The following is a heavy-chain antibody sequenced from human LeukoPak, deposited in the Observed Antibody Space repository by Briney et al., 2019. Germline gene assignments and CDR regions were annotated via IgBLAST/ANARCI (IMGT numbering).Heavy chain of an antibody. CDR2: IKQDGSET. CDR1: GFAFSSYW. J-gene: IGHJ4*02. D-gene: IGHD2-15*01. V-gene: IGHV3-7*01. CDR3: ARDPASSFDY. Sequence: PGGSLRLSCAASGFAFSSYWMSWVRQAPGKGLEWVANIKQDGSETYYVDSVKGQFTISRDNAQNSLYLQMNSLRAEDTAVYYCARDPASSFDYWGQGTSVTVSS.